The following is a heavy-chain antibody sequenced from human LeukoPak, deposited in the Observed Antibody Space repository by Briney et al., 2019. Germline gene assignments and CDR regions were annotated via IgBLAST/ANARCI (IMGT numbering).Heavy chain of an antibody. D-gene: IGHD3-10*01. J-gene: IGHJ4*02. CDR1: GGSFSGYY. Sequence: SETLSLTCAVYGGSFSGYYWSWIRQPPGKGLEWIGEINHSGSTNYNPSLKSRVTISVDTSKNQFSLKLSSVTAADTAVFYCARAKSGFGELWDYWGQGTLVTVSS. CDR3: ARAKSGFGELWDY. CDR2: INHSGST. V-gene: IGHV4-34*01.